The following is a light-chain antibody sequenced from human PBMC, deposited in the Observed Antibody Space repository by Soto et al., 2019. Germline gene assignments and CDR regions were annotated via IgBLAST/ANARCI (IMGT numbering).Light chain of an antibody. J-gene: IGKJ4*01. CDR1: QSISSY. CDR3: QQGHNTPVT. CDR2: ATS. Sequence: DIQMTQSPSSLSASVGDRVTITCRASQSISSYLNWYQQKPGTAPKLLIYATSTLQSGVPSRFSGSGSGTDFTLTISNLQPEDFATYYCQQGHNTPVTFGGGTKVEIK. V-gene: IGKV1-39*01.